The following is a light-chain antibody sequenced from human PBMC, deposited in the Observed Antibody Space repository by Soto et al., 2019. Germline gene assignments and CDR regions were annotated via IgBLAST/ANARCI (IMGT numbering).Light chain of an antibody. CDR3: SSYAGSNNFPYV. CDR1: SSDVGSCNC. V-gene: IGLV2-8*01. CDR2: EVN. Sequence: QSVLTQPPSASGSPGQSVTISCTGTSSDVGSCNCVSWYQQYPGKAPKLMIYEVNKRPSGVPDRFSGSKSGNTASPTVSGLQAEDEADYYCSSYAGSNNFPYVFGTGTKVTVL. J-gene: IGLJ1*01.